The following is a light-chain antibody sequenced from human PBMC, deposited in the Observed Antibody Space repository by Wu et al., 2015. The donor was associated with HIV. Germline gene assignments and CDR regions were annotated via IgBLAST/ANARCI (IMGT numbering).Light chain of an antibody. Sequence: EIVMTQSPATLSVSPGQRVTLSCRASQTIANKLAWYQQRPGQGPRLLIYETSTRATGIPARFSGRGSETEFTLTISDMQSEDFAVYYCQQYKNWPPFTFGQGTRL. CDR3: QQYKNWPPFT. V-gene: IGKV3-15*01. CDR1: QTIANK. J-gene: IGKJ5*01. CDR2: ETS.